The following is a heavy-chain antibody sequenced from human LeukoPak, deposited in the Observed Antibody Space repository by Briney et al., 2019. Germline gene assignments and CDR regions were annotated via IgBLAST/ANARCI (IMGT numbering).Heavy chain of an antibody. CDR3: AKDRLAYSGGYSFDY. D-gene: IGHD1-26*01. Sequence: GGSLRLSCAASGFTFSSYAMSWVRQVPGKGLEWVSAISGSGGSTYYADSVKGRFTISRDNSKNTLYLQMNSLRAEDTAVYYCAKDRLAYSGGYSFDYWGQGTLVTVSS. CDR1: GFTFSSYA. CDR2: ISGSGGST. V-gene: IGHV3-23*01. J-gene: IGHJ4*02.